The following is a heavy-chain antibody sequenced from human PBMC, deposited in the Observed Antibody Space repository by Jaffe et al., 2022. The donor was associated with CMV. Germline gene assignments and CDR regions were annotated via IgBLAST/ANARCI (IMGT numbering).Heavy chain of an antibody. CDR1: GYSFTSYW. CDR3: ARRLSYYYYMDV. D-gene: IGHD3-16*02. Sequence: EVQLVQSGAEVKKPGESLKISCKGSGYSFTSYWIAWVRQMPGKGLEWMGIIHPTDSDTTYSPSFQGQVTISADKSINTAYLQWSSLKASDTAIYYCARRLSYYYYMDVWGKGTTVTVSS. CDR2: IHPTDSDT. V-gene: IGHV5-51*01. J-gene: IGHJ6*03.